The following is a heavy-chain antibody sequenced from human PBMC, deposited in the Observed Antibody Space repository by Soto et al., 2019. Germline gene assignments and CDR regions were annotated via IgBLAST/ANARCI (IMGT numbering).Heavy chain of an antibody. CDR1: GGSINSGNYY. CDR2: IYHTGST. V-gene: IGHV4-30-4*01. D-gene: IGHD1-26*01. J-gene: IGHJ5*02. CDR3: VSAVEPSRRTYCLAH. Sequence: PSETLSLTCTVSGGSINSGNYYWSWIRQPPGKGLEWIGYIYHTGSTYYKPSLKSRLSISLDTARNQFSLRLTSVTAADTAIYYCVSAVEPSRRTYCLAHWGHGSQVTV.